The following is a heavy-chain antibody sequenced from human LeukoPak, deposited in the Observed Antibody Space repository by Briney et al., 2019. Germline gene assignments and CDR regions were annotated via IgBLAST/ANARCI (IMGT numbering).Heavy chain of an antibody. CDR3: ARDRIAAARYYYYGMDV. V-gene: IGHV1-8*01. CDR2: MNPNSGNT. J-gene: IGHJ6*02. D-gene: IGHD6-13*01. Sequence: ASVKVSCKASGYTFTSYDINWVRQATGQGHEWMGWMNPNSGNTGYAQKFQGRVTMTRNTSISTAYMELSSLRSEDTAVYYCARDRIAAARYYYYGMDVWGQGTTVTVSS. CDR1: GYTFTSYD.